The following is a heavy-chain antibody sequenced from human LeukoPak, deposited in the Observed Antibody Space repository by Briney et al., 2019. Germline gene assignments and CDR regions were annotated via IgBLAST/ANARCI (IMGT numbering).Heavy chain of an antibody. CDR2: ISGGGTT. D-gene: IGHD1-26*01. J-gene: IGHJ6*02. CDR3: AKDVDGRVGAMDV. CDR1: GFTFSSYG. Sequence: GGSLRLSCVASGFTFSSYGMSWVRQAPGKGLEWVSLISGGGTTYYADSVKGRFTISRDNSKNTLYLQMDSLRAEDTAVYYCAKDVDGRVGAMDVWGQGTTVTVSS. V-gene: IGHV3-23*01.